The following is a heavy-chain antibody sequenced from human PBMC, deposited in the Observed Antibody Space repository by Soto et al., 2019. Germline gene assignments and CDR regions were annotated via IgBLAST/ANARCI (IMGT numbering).Heavy chain of an antibody. J-gene: IGHJ3*02. Sequence: LSLTCAVSGYSISSGYYWGWIRHPPGKGLEWIGSIYHSGSTYYNPSLKSRVTISVDTSKNQFSLKLSSVTAADTAVYYCARDRYFHSSRYSDLFAIWGQGKMV. V-gene: IGHV4-38-2*02. CDR3: ARDRYFHSSRYSDLFAI. D-gene: IGHD3-22*01. CDR1: GYSISSGYY. CDR2: IYHSGST.